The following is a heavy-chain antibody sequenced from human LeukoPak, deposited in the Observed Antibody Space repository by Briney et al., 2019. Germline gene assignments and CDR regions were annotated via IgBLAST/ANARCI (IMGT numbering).Heavy chain of an antibody. J-gene: IGHJ4*02. CDR3: ARHSEKMATLPRCFDY. CDR1: GGSISSYY. D-gene: IGHD5-24*01. V-gene: IGHV4-4*09. Sequence: SETLSLTCTVSGGSISSYYWSWIRQPPGKGLEWIGYTYTSGSTNYNPSLKSRVTISVDTSKNQFSLKLSSVTAADTAVYYCARHSEKMATLPRCFDYWGQGTLVTVSS. CDR2: TYTSGST.